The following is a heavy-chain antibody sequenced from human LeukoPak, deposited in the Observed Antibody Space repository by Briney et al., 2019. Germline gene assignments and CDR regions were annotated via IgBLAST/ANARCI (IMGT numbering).Heavy chain of an antibody. J-gene: IGHJ3*02. CDR1: GDSINNNNYY. CDR2: IYYNGRT. Sequence: SETLSLTCTVSGDSINNNNYYWGWIRQPPGKGLEWIGTIYYNGRTYYSPSLKSRGTISVDTSNNQFSLRLSSVTAADTAVYYCAKITDRTIIGEIMHGFDIWGQGTPVTVSS. CDR3: AKITDRTIIGEIMHGFDI. V-gene: IGHV4-39*01. D-gene: IGHD3-3*01.